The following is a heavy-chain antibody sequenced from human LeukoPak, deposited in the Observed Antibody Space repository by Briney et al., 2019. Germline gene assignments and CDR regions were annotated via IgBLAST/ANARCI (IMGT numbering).Heavy chain of an antibody. CDR1: GFTFSDYY. CDR2: ISSSSSYT. D-gene: IGHD3-10*01. CDR3: ARDGPGSGSYYG. J-gene: IGHJ4*01. Sequence: GGSLRLSCAASGFTFSDYYMSWIRQAPGKGLEWVSYISSSSSYTNYADSVKGRFTISRDNAKNSLYLQMNGLRAEDTAVYYCARDGPGSGSYYGWGHGTLVTVSS. V-gene: IGHV3-11*06.